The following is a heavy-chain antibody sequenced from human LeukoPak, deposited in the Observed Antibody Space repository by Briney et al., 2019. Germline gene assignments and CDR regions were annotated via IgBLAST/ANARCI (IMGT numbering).Heavy chain of an antibody. Sequence: GGSLRLSCAASGFTFSSYEMNWVRQAPGKGLEWVSYISSSGSTIYYADSVKGRFTISRDNAKNTLYLQMNSLRAEDTAVYYCARGYSYGDYWGQGTLVTVSS. D-gene: IGHD5-18*01. J-gene: IGHJ4*02. CDR2: ISSSGSTI. CDR1: GFTFSSYE. V-gene: IGHV3-48*03. CDR3: ARGYSYGDY.